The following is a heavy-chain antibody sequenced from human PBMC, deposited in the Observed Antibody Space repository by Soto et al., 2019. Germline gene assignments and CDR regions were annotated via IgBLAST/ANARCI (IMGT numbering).Heavy chain of an antibody. CDR3: AKQALGPTVFDS. D-gene: IGHD1-26*01. CDR2: ISYDGSSQ. Sequence: GGSLRLSCAASGFTFSSFCIHWVRQAPGMGLEWVSTISYDGSSQFYANSVKGRFTISRDNFKNTLYLQMNSLRAEDTAVYYCAKQALGPTVFDSWGQGTLVTVSS. CDR1: GFTFSSFC. V-gene: IGHV3-30*18. J-gene: IGHJ4*02.